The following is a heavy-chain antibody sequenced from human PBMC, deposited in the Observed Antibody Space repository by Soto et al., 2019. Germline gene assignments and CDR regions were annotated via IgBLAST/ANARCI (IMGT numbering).Heavy chain of an antibody. CDR1: GFSLSTSGVG. CDR3: AQAKRGSPLRYCISTSCSLGRWFDP. CDR2: IYWDDDK. V-gene: IGHV2-5*02. D-gene: IGHD2-2*01. Sequence: GSGPTLVNPTQTLTLTCTFSGFSLSTSGVGVGWIRQPPGKALEWLALIYWDDDKRYSPSLKSRLTITKDTSKNQVVLTMTNMDPVDTATYYCAQAKRGSPLRYCISTSCSLGRWFDPWGQGTLVTVSS. J-gene: IGHJ5*02.